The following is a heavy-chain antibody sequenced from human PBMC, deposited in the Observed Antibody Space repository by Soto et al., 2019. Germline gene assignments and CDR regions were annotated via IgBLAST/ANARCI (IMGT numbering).Heavy chain of an antibody. CDR2: IYHTGST. V-gene: IGHV4-4*02. J-gene: IGHJ3*02. CDR3: ASKFGELLADAFGI. D-gene: IGHD3-10*01. CDR1: GGSISSRYW. Sequence: SETLCLTCAVSGGSISSRYWWSWVSQPPGKGLEWIGEIYHTGSTNYNPSLKSRVAISIDKSKNQFSLNLSSVTAADTAVYYCASKFGELLADAFGIWGQGTMVTVSS.